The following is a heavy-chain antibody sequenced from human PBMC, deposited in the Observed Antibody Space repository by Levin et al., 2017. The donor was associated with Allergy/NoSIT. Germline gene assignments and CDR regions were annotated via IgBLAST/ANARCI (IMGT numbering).Heavy chain of an antibody. D-gene: IGHD5-24*01. V-gene: IGHV3-30-3*01. CDR2: ISYDGSNK. J-gene: IGHJ4*02. Sequence: GGSLRLSCAASGFTFSSYAMHWVRQAPGKGLEWVAVISYDGSNKYYADSVKGRFTISRDNSKNTLYLQMNSLRAEDTAVYYCARPIDGYNYGGDYWGQGTLVTVSS. CDR1: GFTFSSYA. CDR3: ARPIDGYNYGGDY.